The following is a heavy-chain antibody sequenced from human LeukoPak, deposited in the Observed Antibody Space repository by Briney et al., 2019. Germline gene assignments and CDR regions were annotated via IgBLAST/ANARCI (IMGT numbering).Heavy chain of an antibody. V-gene: IGHV4-4*07. D-gene: IGHD1-26*01. CDR3: ARGGGSTGFLDY. CDR2: IYTSGST. CDR1: GGSISDYY. J-gene: IGHJ4*02. Sequence: SETLSLTCTLSGGSISDYYWSWIRQPAGKGLEWIGRIYTSGSTNYNPSLKSRVAMSVDTSKNQFSLKLSSVTAADTAVYYCARGGGSTGFLDYWGQGTLVTVSS.